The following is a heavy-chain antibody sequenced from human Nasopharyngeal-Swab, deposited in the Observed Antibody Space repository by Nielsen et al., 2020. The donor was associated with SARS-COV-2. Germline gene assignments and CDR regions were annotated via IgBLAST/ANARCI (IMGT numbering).Heavy chain of an antibody. CDR1: GGTFSSYA. D-gene: IGHD1-26*01. CDR2: IIPIFGTA. Sequence: SSVKVSCKASGGTFSSYAISWLRQAPGQGLEWMGGIIPIFGTANYAQKFQGRVTITADESTSTAYMELSSLRSEDTAVYYCARGHTTLRRPPGPDAFDIWGQGTMVTVSS. CDR3: ARGHTTLRRPPGPDAFDI. J-gene: IGHJ3*02. V-gene: IGHV1-69*13.